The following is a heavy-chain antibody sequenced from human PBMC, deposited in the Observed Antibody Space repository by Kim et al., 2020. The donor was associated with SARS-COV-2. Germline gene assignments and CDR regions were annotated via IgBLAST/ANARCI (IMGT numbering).Heavy chain of an antibody. Sequence: SETLSLTCTVSGGSISSSSYYWGWIRQPPGKGLEWIGSIYYSGSTYYNPSLKSRVTISVDTSKNQFSLKLSSVTAADTAVYYCARHRGITFGGLIVTDPYYFDYWGQGTLVTVSS. J-gene: IGHJ4*02. CDR1: GGSISSSSYY. V-gene: IGHV4-39*01. CDR3: ARHRGITFGGLIVTDPYYFDY. D-gene: IGHD3-16*02. CDR2: IYYSGST.